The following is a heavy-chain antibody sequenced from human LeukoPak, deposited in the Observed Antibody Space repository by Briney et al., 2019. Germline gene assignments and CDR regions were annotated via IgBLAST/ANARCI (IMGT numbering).Heavy chain of an antibody. D-gene: IGHD2-2*01. Sequence: SETLSLTCTVSGGSISSSSYYWGWIRQPPGKALEWIGSIYYSGSTYYNPSLKSRVTISVDTSKNQFSLKLSSVTAADTAVYYCARQYCSSTSCLGWFDPWGQGTLVTVSS. V-gene: IGHV4-39*01. J-gene: IGHJ5*02. CDR2: IYYSGST. CDR1: GGSISSSSYY. CDR3: ARQYCSSTSCLGWFDP.